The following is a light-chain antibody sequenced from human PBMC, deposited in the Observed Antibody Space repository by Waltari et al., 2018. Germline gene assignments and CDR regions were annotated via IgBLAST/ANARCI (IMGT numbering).Light chain of an antibody. V-gene: IGKV4-1*01. Sequence: IVMTQSPDSVAVSLGERATINCKSSQSILYNSNDKNYLAWYQQKPGQPPKLHIYWASTRESGVPDRFSGNGSGTDFTLTISSLQAEDVAVYYCQQYYSRRTFGQGTKVEI. CDR1: QSILYNSNDKNY. J-gene: IGKJ1*01. CDR3: QQYYSRRT. CDR2: WAS.